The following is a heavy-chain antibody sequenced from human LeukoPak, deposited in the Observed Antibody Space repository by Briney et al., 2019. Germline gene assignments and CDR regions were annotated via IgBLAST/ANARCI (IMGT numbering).Heavy chain of an antibody. CDR3: ATSPYYSGYGDN. D-gene: IGHD5-12*01. Sequence: GASVKVSCKASGYTFTGFYMHWVRQAPGQGLEWMGIINPSGGSTSYAQKFQGRVTMTRDMSTSTVYMELSSLRSEDTAVYYCATSPYYSGYGDNWGQGTLVTVSS. V-gene: IGHV1-46*01. CDR1: GYTFTGFY. CDR2: INPSGGST. J-gene: IGHJ4*02.